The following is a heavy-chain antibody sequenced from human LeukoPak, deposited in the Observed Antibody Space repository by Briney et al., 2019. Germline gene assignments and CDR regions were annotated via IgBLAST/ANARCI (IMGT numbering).Heavy chain of an antibody. V-gene: IGHV4-61*02. CDR2: IYTSGST. CDR3: ARLGVDAFDI. Sequence: SETLSLTCTVSGGSISSGSYYWSWIRQPAGKGLEWIGRIYTSGSTNYNPSLKSRVTISVDTSKNQFSLKLSSVTAADTAVYYCARLGVDAFDIWGQGTMVTVSS. CDR1: GGSISSGSYY. J-gene: IGHJ3*02.